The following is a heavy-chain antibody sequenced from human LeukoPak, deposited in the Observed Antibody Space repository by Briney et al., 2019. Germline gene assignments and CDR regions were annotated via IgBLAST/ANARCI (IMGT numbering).Heavy chain of an antibody. J-gene: IGHJ4*02. V-gene: IGHV1-46*01. CDR3: AKKSDSATMVRGPHGGFGY. CDR1: GYTFTSYY. D-gene: IGHD3-10*01. Sequence: ASVKVSCKASGYTFTSYYMHWVRQAPGQGLEWMGIINPSGGSTSYAQKFQGRVTMTRDTSTSTVYMELSSLRSEDTAVYYCAKKSDSATMVRGPHGGFGYWGQGTLVTVSS. CDR2: INPSGGST.